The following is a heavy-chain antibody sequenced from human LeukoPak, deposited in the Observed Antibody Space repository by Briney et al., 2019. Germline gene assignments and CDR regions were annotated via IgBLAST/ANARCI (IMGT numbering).Heavy chain of an antibody. CDR1: GYTFTSYD. J-gene: IGHJ3*02. CDR3: ARTYYDILTGYYNDAFDI. D-gene: IGHD3-9*01. V-gene: IGHV1-2*02. CDR2: INPNSGGT. Sequence: ASVKVSCKASGYTFTSYDINWVRQATGQGLEWMGWINPNSGGTNYAQKFQGRVTMTRDTSISTAYMELSRLRSDDTAVYYCARTYYDILTGYYNDAFDIWGQGTMVTVSS.